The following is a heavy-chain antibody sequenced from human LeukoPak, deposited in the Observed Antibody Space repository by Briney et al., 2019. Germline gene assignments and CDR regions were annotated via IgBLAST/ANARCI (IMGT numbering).Heavy chain of an antibody. CDR2: IIPIFGTA. V-gene: IGHV1-69*13. CDR3: ATDLSSSHGGHQNWFDP. J-gene: IGHJ5*02. D-gene: IGHD3-16*01. CDR1: GGTFSSYA. Sequence: GASVKVSCKASGGTFSSYAISWVRQAPGQGLEWMGGIIPIFGTANYAQKFQGRVTITADESTSTAYMELSSLRSEDTAVYYCATDLSSSHGGHQNWFDPWGQGTLVTVSS.